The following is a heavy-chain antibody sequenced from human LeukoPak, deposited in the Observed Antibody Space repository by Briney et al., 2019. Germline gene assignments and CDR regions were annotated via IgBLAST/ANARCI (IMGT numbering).Heavy chain of an antibody. Sequence: QPGGSLRLSCAASGFTFSSYGMSWVRQAPGKGLEWVSAISGSGGSTYYADSVKGRFTISRDSSKNTLFLQMNRLRPEDAAVYYCAKAPVTTCRGAYRYPFDYWGQGTLVTVSS. CDR1: GFTFSSYG. CDR2: ISGSGGST. J-gene: IGHJ4*02. D-gene: IGHD2-15*01. CDR3: AKAPVTTCRGAYRYPFDY. V-gene: IGHV3-23*01.